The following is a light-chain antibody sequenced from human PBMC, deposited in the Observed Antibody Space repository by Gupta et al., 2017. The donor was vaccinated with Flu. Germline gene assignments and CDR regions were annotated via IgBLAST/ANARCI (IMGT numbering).Light chain of an antibody. CDR1: SRDVGGYAS. CDR2: EVN. V-gene: IGLV2-8*01. Sequence: QSALAQRRPAGGSPGPTVAISSSGTSRDVGGYASVSCYQHHPGKAPKVMIYEVNKRPSGVPHRFSGSKSGNAASLTVSGLQAEDEADYYCSSFAGNTYVFGTGTKVTVL. J-gene: IGLJ1*01. CDR3: SSFAGNTYV.